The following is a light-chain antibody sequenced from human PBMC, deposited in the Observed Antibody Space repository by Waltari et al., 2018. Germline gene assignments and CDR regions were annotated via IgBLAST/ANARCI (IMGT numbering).Light chain of an antibody. CDR3: GTWDTSLSPHVI. CDR2: EDE. V-gene: IGLV1-51*02. CDR1: DSNIGTNF. J-gene: IGLJ2*01. Sequence: QSLLTQPPSVSAAPGQKVTISCSGSDSNIGTNFVSWYQQVPGSAPKLLIFEDEMRPSGIPARFSGSKSATSATLAITGLQPGDEADFYCGTWDTSLSPHVIFGRGTRLTVL.